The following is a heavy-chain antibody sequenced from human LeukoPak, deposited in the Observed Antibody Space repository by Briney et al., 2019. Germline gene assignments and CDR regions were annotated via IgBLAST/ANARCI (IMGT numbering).Heavy chain of an antibody. Sequence: ASVKVSCKASRYTFTGYYMHWVRQAPGQGLEWMGWINPNSGGTNYAQKFQGRVTMTRDTSISTAYMELSRLRSDDTAVYYCARDLYYYDSSGSDYWGRGTLVTVSS. CDR2: INPNSGGT. J-gene: IGHJ4*02. CDR1: RYTFTGYY. D-gene: IGHD3-22*01. CDR3: ARDLYYYDSSGSDY. V-gene: IGHV1-2*02.